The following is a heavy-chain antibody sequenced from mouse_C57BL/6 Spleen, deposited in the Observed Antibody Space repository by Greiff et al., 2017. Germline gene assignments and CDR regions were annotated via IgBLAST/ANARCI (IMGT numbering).Heavy chain of an antibody. D-gene: IGHD1-1*01. CDR2: SRNKANDYTT. Sequence: EVQLVESGGGLVQSGRSLRLSCATSGFTFSDFYMEWVRQAPGKGLEWIAASRNKANDYTTEYSASVKGRFIVSSYTSQSNLYLQINSLRAWDTAIYYCAGDTYYYGSSYWYFDVWGTGTTVTVSS. CDR3: AGDTYYYGSSYWYFDV. CDR1: GFTFSDFY. J-gene: IGHJ1*03. V-gene: IGHV7-1*01.